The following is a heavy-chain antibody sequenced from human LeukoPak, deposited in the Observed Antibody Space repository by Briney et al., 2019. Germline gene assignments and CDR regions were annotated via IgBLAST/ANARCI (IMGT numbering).Heavy chain of an antibody. V-gene: IGHV1-18*01. D-gene: IGHD2-15*01. CDR1: GYSFSSYG. CDR3: AKDQGWCGGGKCYLQH. Sequence: GSVTVSCTASGYSFSSYGITAVRQAPRQGVEWVGWITVYKGETKYAQKFHGRPTMNTDTSPSPAKMELKSLRSDDTAVYCCAKDQGWCGGGKCYLQHWGQGTLVTVSS. J-gene: IGHJ1*01. CDR2: ITVYKGET.